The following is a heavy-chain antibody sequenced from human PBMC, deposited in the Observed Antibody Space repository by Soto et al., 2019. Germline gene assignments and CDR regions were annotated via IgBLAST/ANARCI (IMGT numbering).Heavy chain of an antibody. Sequence: PGESLKISCKGSEYSFTSYWISWVRQMPGKGLEWMGRIDPSDSYTNYSPSFQGHVTISADKSISTAYLKWSSLKASDTAMFYCARQNTARATGNYGMDIWGQGTTVTVSS. CDR2: IDPSDSYT. CDR1: EYSFTSYW. J-gene: IGHJ6*02. CDR3: ARQNTARATGNYGMDI. D-gene: IGHD5-18*01. V-gene: IGHV5-10-1*01.